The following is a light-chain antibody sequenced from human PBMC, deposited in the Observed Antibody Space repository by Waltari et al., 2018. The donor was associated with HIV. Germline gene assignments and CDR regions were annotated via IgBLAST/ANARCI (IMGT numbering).Light chain of an antibody. V-gene: IGLV1-44*01. CDR1: RSNIGSNP. CDR3: ASWDDGLNGPGVI. J-gene: IGLJ2*01. CDR2: SQN. Sequence: QSVLTPPPSASGTPGQRVTISCFGGRSNIGSNPVHWYHQLPGTAPKLLIYSQNQRPSGVPHRFSASKSGTSASLAISGLQSEDEADYFCASWDDGLNGPGVIFGGGTKLTVL.